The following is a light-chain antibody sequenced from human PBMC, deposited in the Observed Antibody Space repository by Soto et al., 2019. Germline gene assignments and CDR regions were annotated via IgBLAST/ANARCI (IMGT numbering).Light chain of an antibody. Sequence: ESVVTQSPGTLYLSPGERATLSCRASQSVSSSYLAWYQQKPDQAHRLLIYGASSRATGIPDRFSCSGSGTDFTLTIGRLETEDVAVYYCQQYGSSPATFGQGNKVEIK. CDR1: QSVSSSY. J-gene: IGKJ1*01. V-gene: IGKV3-20*01. CDR2: GAS. CDR3: QQYGSSPAT.